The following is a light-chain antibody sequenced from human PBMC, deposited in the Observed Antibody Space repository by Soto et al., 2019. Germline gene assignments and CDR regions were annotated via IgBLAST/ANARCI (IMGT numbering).Light chain of an antibody. CDR1: QSVSSNY. V-gene: IGKV3-20*01. CDR2: GAS. J-gene: IGKJ4*01. Sequence: EIVLTQSPGTLSLSPGERATLSCRAGQSVSSNYLAWYQQKPGQAPRLLIYGASSRATGIPDRFSGSGSGTDFTLTISRLEPEDFVVYYCQQYGSSPPLTFGGGTKVDIK. CDR3: QQYGSSPPLT.